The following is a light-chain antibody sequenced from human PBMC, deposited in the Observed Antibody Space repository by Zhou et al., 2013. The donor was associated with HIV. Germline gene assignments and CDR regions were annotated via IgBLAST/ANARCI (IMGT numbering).Light chain of an antibody. J-gene: IGKJ2*01. CDR3: QQYYSYPYT. V-gene: IGKV1-5*03. CDR1: QSVTPW. CDR2: KAS. Sequence: DIQMTQSPSTLSASVGDRVTITCRASQSVTPWLAWYQQKPGKAPNLLIYKASSLQSGVPSRFSGSGSETEFTLTISSLQPDDFATYYCQQYYSYPYTFGQGTKLEIK.